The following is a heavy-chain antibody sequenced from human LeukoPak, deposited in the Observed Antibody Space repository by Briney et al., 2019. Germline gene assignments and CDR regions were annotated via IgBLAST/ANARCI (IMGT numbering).Heavy chain of an antibody. CDR2: INPNSGGT. V-gene: IGHV1-2*02. CDR1: GYTFTGYY. CDR3: ARDLPHVPFYYYEERAAFDI. Sequence: EASVKVSCKASGYTFTGYYMHWVRHAPGQGLEWMGWINPNSGGTNYAQKFQGRVTMTRDTSISTAYMELSRLRSDDTAVYYCARDLPHVPFYYYEERAAFDIWGQGTMVTVSS. D-gene: IGHD3-22*01. J-gene: IGHJ3*02.